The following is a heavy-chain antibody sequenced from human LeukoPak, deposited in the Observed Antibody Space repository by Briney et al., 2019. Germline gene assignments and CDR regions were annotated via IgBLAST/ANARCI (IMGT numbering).Heavy chain of an antibody. Sequence: SSETLSLTCTVSGGSISSYYWSWIRQPPGKGLEWSGYIYYSGSTNYNPSLKSRVTISVDTSKNQFSLKLSSVTAADTAVYYCARLSSGWYTALAFDIWGQGTMVTVSS. D-gene: IGHD6-19*01. J-gene: IGHJ3*02. CDR2: IYYSGST. V-gene: IGHV4-59*08. CDR3: ARLSSGWYTALAFDI. CDR1: GGSISSYY.